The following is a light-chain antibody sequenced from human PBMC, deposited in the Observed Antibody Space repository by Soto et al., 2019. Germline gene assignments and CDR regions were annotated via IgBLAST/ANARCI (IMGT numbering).Light chain of an antibody. V-gene: IGKV3-11*01. Sequence: IVLTQSPVTLSLSPGERATLSCRASQSVGRDLAWYQHKPGQAPTLLIHDASDRATGIPARFSGSVSGTYFTLTISSLEAEDFAVYYCQQRSSCPPVFTFGGGTKVESK. CDR1: QSVGRD. CDR2: DAS. CDR3: QQRSSCPPVFT. J-gene: IGKJ4*01.